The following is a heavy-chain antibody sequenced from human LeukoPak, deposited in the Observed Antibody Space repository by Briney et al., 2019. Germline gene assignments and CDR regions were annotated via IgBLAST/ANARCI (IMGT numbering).Heavy chain of an antibody. CDR2: IYHSGST. CDR1: GGSISSGGYY. J-gene: IGHJ5*02. D-gene: IGHD6-19*01. Sequence: SQTLSLTCTVSGGSISSGGYYWSWIRQPPGKGLEWIGYIYHSGSTYYNPSLKSRVTISVDTSKNQFSLQLNSVTPQDTAVYYCARVAVSGTDWFDPWGQGTLVTVSS. V-gene: IGHV4-30-2*01. CDR3: ARVAVSGTDWFDP.